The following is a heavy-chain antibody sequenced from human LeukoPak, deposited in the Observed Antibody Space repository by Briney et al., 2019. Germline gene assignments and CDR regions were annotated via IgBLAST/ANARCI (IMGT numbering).Heavy chain of an antibody. CDR2: IKQDGSEK. CDR3: ARAAGPYSGSYAFLDY. CDR1: GFTFSSYW. Sequence: GSPRLSCAASGFTFSSYWMIWVRQAPGKGLEWVANIKQDGSEKYYVDSVKGRFTISRDNAKNSLYLQMNSLRAEDTAVYYCARAAGPYSGSYAFLDYWGKGTLFTVSS. J-gene: IGHJ4*02. D-gene: IGHD1-26*01. V-gene: IGHV3-7*01.